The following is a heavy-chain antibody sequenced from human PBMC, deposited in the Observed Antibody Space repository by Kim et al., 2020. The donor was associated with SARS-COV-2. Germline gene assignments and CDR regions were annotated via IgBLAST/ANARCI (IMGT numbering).Heavy chain of an antibody. CDR2: ISAYNGNT. CDR3: ARRVRWSYYYGMDV. D-gene: IGHD3-10*01. V-gene: IGHV1-18*01. Sequence: ASVKVSCKASGYTFTSYGINWVRQAPGQGLEWMGWISAYNGNTNYAQKLQGRVTMTTDTSTSTAYMELRSLRSDDTAVYYCARRVRWSYYYGMDVWGQGTTVTVSS. CDR1: GYTFTSYG. J-gene: IGHJ6*02.